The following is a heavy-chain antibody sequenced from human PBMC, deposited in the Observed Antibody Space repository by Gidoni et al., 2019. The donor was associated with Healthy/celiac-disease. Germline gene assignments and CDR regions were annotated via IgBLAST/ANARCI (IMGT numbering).Heavy chain of an antibody. CDR1: GGSISSSSYY. V-gene: IGHV4-39*01. CDR3: ARNEIYDSSGYFKTPFDY. D-gene: IGHD3-22*01. J-gene: IGHJ4*02. Sequence: QLQESGPGLVKPSETLSLTCTVSGGSISSSSYYWGWIRQPPGKGLEWIGSIYYSGSTYYNPSLKSRVTISVDTSKNQFSLKLSSVTAADTAVYYCARNEIYDSSGYFKTPFDYWGQGTLVTVSS. CDR2: IYYSGST.